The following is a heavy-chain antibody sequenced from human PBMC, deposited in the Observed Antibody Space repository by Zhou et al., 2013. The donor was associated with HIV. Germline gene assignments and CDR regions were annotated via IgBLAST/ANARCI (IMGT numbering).Heavy chain of an antibody. Sequence: QVQLVQSGTEVKKPGASVNVSCKASGDTTFTTHYMHWLRQAPGPGLEWMGIINPSGGSTTYAQKFHDRLTLTTDTSTNTVYMELSSLTSEDTAVYFCARGDFWSGYHWTLNWFDPWGQGTLVTVSS. D-gene: IGHD3-3*01. CDR2: INPSGGST. CDR1: GDTTFTTHY. CDR3: ARGDFWSGYHWTLNWFDP. J-gene: IGHJ5*02. V-gene: IGHV1-46*01.